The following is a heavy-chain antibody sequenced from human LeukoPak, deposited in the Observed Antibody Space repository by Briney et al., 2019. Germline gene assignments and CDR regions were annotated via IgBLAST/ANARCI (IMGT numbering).Heavy chain of an antibody. CDR1: GLTFSSYA. CDR3: AKSLSGTIFGVVTYDAFDI. CDR2: ISGTGGST. J-gene: IGHJ3*02. Sequence: GGSLRLSCAASGLTFSSYAMSWVRQAPGKGLEWVSAISGTGGSTYYADSVKGRFTISRDNSKNTLYLQMNSLRAEDTAVYYCAKSLSGTIFGVVTYDAFDIWGQGTMVTVSS. V-gene: IGHV3-23*01. D-gene: IGHD3-3*01.